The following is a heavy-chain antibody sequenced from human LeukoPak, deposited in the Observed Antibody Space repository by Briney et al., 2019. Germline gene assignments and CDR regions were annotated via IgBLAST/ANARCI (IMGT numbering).Heavy chain of an antibody. CDR2: IDANNGDT. CDR3: ARDPSSVTLYYFDY. J-gene: IGHJ4*02. D-gene: IGHD4-11*01. CDR1: GYTFRGNY. Sequence: ASVKISCKASGYTFRGNYIHWLRQAPGQGLEWMGWIDANNGDTKSAQKFQGRVTMSRDTSISTAYMDLSSLSPDDAAVYYCARDPSSVTLYYFDYWGQGTLVTVSS. V-gene: IGHV1-2*02.